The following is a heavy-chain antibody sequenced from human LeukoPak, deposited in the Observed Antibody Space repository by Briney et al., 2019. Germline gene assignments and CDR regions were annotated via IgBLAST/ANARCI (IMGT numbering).Heavy chain of an antibody. CDR2: ISSSGSTI. CDR3: AREEVGATHYFDC. J-gene: IGHJ4*02. D-gene: IGHD1-26*01. CDR1: GFTFSSYE. Sequence: PGGSLRLSCAASGFTFSSYELNWVRQAPGKGLEWVSYISSSGSTIYYADSVKGRFTISRDNAKNSLYLQMNSLRAEDTAVYYCAREEVGATHYFDCWGQGTLVTVSS. V-gene: IGHV3-48*03.